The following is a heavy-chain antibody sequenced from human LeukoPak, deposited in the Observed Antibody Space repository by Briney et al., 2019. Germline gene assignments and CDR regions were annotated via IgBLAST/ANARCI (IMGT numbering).Heavy chain of an antibody. CDR1: GGSISSGSYY. CDR2: IYTSGST. Sequence: SETLSLTCTVSGGSISSGSYYWSWIRQPAGKGLEWIGRIYTSGSTNYNPSLKSRVTISVDTSKNQFSLKLSSVTAADTAVYYCARAAHSWSYLGVDYWGQGTLVTVSS. CDR3: ARAAHSWSYLGVDY. J-gene: IGHJ4*01. V-gene: IGHV4-61*02. D-gene: IGHD1-26*01.